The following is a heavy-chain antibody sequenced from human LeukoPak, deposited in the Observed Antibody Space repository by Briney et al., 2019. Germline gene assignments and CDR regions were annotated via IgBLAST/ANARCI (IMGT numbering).Heavy chain of an antibody. CDR2: IYPGDSDT. D-gene: IGHD4/OR15-4a*01. CDR3: ARLGDANWYYYYYMDV. J-gene: IGHJ6*03. V-gene: IGHV5-51*01. Sequence: GESLKISCKGSGYSFTSYWIAWVRQIPGKGLEWMGIIYPGDSDTRYSPSFQGQVTISADKSISTAYLQWSSLKASDTAMYYCARLGDANWYYYYYMDVWGKGTTVTVSS. CDR1: GYSFTSYW.